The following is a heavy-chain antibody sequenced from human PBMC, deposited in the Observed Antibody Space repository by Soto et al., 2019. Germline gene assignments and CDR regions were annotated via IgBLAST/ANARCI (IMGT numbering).Heavy chain of an antibody. D-gene: IGHD1-1*01. J-gene: IGHJ4*02. CDR3: ARRREGTGRTLDY. Sequence: EVHLVESGGGLVQRGGSLRLSFAASGFTFRAYWLSWVRRVPGKGLEWVANIDQDGSGKYYVDSVRGRFTISRDNAPNSLYLQTNSLRDEDTAVYFCARRREGTGRTLDYWGQGTLVTVSS. CDR2: IDQDGSGK. CDR1: GFTFRAYW. V-gene: IGHV3-7*05.